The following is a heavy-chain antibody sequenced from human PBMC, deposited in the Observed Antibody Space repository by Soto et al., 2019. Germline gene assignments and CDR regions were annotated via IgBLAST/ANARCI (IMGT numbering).Heavy chain of an antibody. CDR2: IYYSGST. V-gene: IGHV4-59*01. CDR1: GGSISSYY. D-gene: IGHD6-13*01. J-gene: IGHJ3*02. CDR3: XRGRQQLVNHDAFDI. Sequence: QVQLQESGPGLVKPSETLSLTCTVSGGSISSYYWSWIRQPPGKGLEWIGYIYYSGSTNYNPSLKSRVTISVDTSKNQFSLKLSSVTAADTAVYXXXRGRQQLVNHDAFDIWGQGTMVTVSS.